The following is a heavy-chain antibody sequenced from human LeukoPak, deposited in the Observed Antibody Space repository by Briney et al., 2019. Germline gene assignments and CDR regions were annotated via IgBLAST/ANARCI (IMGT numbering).Heavy chain of an antibody. V-gene: IGHV4-34*01. D-gene: IGHD3-22*01. J-gene: IGHJ4*02. CDR3: ARNLYYYDSSGYSDY. Sequence: SETLSLTCAVYGGSFSGYYWSWIRQPPGKGLEWIGEINHSGSTNYNPSLKSRVTISVDTSKNQFSLKLSSVTAADTAVCYCARNLYYYDSSGYSDYWGQGTLVTVSS. CDR2: INHSGST. CDR1: GGSFSGYY.